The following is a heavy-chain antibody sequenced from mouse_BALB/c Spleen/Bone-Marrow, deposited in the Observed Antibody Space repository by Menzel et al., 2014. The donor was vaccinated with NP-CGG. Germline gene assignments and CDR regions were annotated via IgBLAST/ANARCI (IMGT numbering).Heavy chain of an antibody. CDR2: ISSGGSYT. V-gene: IGHV5-9-4*01. Sequence: EVQEVESGGGLVKPGGSLKLSCAASGFTFSSYAMSWVRQSPGKRLERVAEISSGGSYTYYPDTVTGRFTISRDNAKNTLYLEMSSLRSEDTAMYYCARSPQRDYAMDYWGQGTSVTVSS. CDR1: GFTFSSYA. J-gene: IGHJ4*01. D-gene: IGHD3-2*02. CDR3: ARSPQRDYAMDY.